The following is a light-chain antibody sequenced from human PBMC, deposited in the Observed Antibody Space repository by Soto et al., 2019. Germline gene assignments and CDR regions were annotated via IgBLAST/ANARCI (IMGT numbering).Light chain of an antibody. CDR1: KNFKNNF. J-gene: IGKJ4*01. CDR2: GAS. CDR3: QQYGSAPLT. Sequence: EIVLTQSQGPWSCFPGEKPPLPARAGKNFKNNFLAWNQQKPGQAPRLLIYGASRRATDIPDRFSGSGSGTDFTLTISRLEPEDSAVYSCQQYGSAPLTFGGGTKVEIK. V-gene: IGKV3-20*01.